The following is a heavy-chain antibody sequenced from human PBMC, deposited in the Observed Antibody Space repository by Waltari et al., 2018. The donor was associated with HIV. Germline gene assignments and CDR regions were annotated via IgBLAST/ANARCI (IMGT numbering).Heavy chain of an antibody. CDR3: ARAVLRYFDNWFDP. CDR1: GYSISSGYY. V-gene: IGHV4-38-2*01. CDR2: LYHSGDT. J-gene: IGHJ5*02. D-gene: IGHD3-9*01. Sequence: QVQLQESGPGLVKPSETPSLTCAVSGYSISSGYYWGWIRQPPGKGLAWIGSLYHSGDTYYNPSLKSRISISLDTSKNHFSLKLSSVTAADTAVYFCARAVLRYFDNWFDPWGQGTLVTVS.